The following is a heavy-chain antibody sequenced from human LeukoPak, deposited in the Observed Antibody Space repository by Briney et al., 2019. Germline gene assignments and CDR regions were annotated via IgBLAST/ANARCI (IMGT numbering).Heavy chain of an antibody. J-gene: IGHJ4*02. CDR1: GGSISSGSYY. CDR2: IYTSGST. V-gene: IGHV4-61*02. Sequence: PSGTLSLTCTVSGGSISSGSYYWSWIRQPAGKGLEWIGRIYTSGSTNYNPSLKSRVTISVDTSKNQFSLKLSSVTAADTAVYYCARAGYDILTGYYYFDYWGQGTLVTVSS. CDR3: ARAGYDILTGYYYFDY. D-gene: IGHD3-9*01.